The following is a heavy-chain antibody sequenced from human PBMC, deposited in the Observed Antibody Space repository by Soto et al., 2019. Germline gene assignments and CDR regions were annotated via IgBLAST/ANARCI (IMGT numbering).Heavy chain of an antibody. D-gene: IGHD3-22*01. Sequence: GGSLRLSCAASGFTFSCYELNWVRQAPGQGLEWVSYISGSGSTIYYADSVKGRFTISRDNAKDSLYLQMNSLRAEDTAVYYCAREVVVFGVIIPTPMDVRGQGTTVTVSS. J-gene: IGHJ6*02. CDR1: GFTFSCYE. CDR3: AREVVVFGVIIPTPMDV. V-gene: IGHV3-48*03. CDR2: ISGSGSTI.